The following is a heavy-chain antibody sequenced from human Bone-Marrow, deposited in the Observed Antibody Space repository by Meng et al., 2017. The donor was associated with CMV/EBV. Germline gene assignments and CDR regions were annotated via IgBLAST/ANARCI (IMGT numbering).Heavy chain of an antibody. CDR3: ARGNYDFWSGYLGKSYYFDY. V-gene: IGHV3-21*01. CDR1: GFTFSSYS. Sequence: GALRLSCAASGFTFSSYSMNWVRQAPGKGLEWVSSISSSSSYIYYADSVKGRFTISRDNAKNSLYLQMNSLRAEDTAVYYCARGNYDFWSGYLGKSYYFDYWGQGTLVTVSS. CDR2: ISSSSSYI. D-gene: IGHD3-3*01. J-gene: IGHJ4*02.